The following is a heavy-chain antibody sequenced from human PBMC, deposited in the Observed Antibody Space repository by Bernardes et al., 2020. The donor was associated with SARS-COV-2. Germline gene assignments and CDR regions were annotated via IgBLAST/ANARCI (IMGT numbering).Heavy chain of an antibody. J-gene: IGHJ6*02. CDR3: AKFNLDYYGSGNYGMDV. Sequence: GGSLRLSCAASGFTFDDYAMHWVRQAPGKGLEWVSGISWNSGSIGYADSVKGRFTISRDNAKNSLYLQMNSLRAEDTALYYCAKFNLDYYGSGNYGMDVWGQGTTVTVSS. V-gene: IGHV3-9*01. CDR2: ISWNSGSI. CDR1: GFTFDDYA. D-gene: IGHD3-10*01.